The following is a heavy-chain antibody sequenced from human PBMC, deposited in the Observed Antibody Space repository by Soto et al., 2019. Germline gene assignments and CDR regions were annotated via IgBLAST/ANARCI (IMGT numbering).Heavy chain of an antibody. CDR1: GFTFGDYA. V-gene: IGHV3-49*03. Sequence: GGSLRLSCTASGFTFGDYAMSWFRQAPGKGLEWVGFIRSKAYGGTTEYAASVKGRFTISRDDSKSIAYLQMNSLKTEDTAVYYCTRYYDILTGYPEEAFDIWGQGTMVTVSS. J-gene: IGHJ3*02. CDR3: TRYYDILTGYPEEAFDI. CDR2: IRSKAYGGTT. D-gene: IGHD3-9*01.